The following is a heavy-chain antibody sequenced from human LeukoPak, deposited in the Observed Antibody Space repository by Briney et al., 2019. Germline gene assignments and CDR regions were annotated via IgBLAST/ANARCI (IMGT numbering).Heavy chain of an antibody. CDR2: INPTTGST. CDR3: ARDLNPQSIGMRAFDI. CDR1: GYTFTNFY. D-gene: IGHD1-14*01. Sequence: ASVTVSCKPSGYTFTNFYLHWVRQAPGQGVEWMGLINPTTGSTTYAQKFQGRVTMTRDMSTSTVYMELSSLRSEDTAVYFCARDLNPQSIGMRAFDIWGQGTMVTASS. J-gene: IGHJ3*02. V-gene: IGHV1-46*01.